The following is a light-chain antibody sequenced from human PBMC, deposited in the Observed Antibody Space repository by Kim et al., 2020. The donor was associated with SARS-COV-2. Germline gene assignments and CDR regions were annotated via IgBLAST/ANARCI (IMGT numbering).Light chain of an antibody. CDR1: QSVSSSY. Sequence: EIVLTQSPGTLSLSPGERATLSCRASQSVSSSYLAWYQQKPGQAPRLLIYGASSRATGIPDRFSGSGSGTDFTLTISRLEPEDFAVYYSQKNGRAPPWTFGQGTKVEIK. V-gene: IGKV3-20*01. CDR2: GAS. CDR3: QKNGRAPPWT. J-gene: IGKJ1*01.